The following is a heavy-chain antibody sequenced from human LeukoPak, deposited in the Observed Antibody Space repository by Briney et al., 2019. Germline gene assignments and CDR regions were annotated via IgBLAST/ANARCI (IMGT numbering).Heavy chain of an antibody. CDR3: ARGGRDGYNFYGFYY. V-gene: IGHV4-34*01. CDR1: GGSFSGYY. CDR2: INHSGST. Sequence: SETVSLTCAVYGGSFSGYYWSWIRQPPGKGLEWIGEINHSGSTNYNPSLKSRVTISVDTSKNQFSLKLSSVTAADTAVYYCARGGRDGYNFYGFYYWGQGTLVTVSS. J-gene: IGHJ4*02. D-gene: IGHD5-24*01.